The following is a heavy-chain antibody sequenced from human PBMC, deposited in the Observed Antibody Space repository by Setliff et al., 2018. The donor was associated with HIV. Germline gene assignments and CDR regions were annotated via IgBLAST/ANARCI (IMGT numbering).Heavy chain of an antibody. CDR2: VYSNGHT. D-gene: IGHD3-10*01. CDR1: DASFSSFY. Sequence: KPSETLSLTCTVSDASFSSFYWSWIRQPPGKGLEWIGYVYSNGHTKYDPSLKSRVSISIDTSRKQFSLKLTSVTAADTAVYFCARVRGGSSRGFLDYWSQGILVTV. J-gene: IGHJ4*02. V-gene: IGHV4-4*08. CDR3: ARVRGGSSRGFLDY.